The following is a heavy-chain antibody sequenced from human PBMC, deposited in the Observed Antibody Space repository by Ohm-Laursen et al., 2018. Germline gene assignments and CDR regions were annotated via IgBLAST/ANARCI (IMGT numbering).Heavy chain of an antibody. V-gene: IGHV3-30*18. CDR2: ISYDGSNK. CDR3: AKDEAMIVVVITTSAFDI. D-gene: IGHD3-22*01. CDR1: GFTFSNYG. Sequence: SLRLSCTASGFTFSNYGMHWVRQAPGKGLEWVAVISYDGSNKYYADSVKGRFTISRDNSKNTLYLQMNSLRAEDTAVYYCAKDEAMIVVVITTSAFDIWGQGTMVTVSS. J-gene: IGHJ3*02.